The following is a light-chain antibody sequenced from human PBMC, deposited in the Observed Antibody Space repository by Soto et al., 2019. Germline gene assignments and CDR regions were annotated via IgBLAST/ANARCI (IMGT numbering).Light chain of an antibody. CDR1: ESIGSW. CDR3: QQYNTYRT. Sequence: DIQITQSPSTLSASVGDRVPITCRASESIGSWLAWYQQKPRKAPKILIYDASTLESGVPSRFSGSGSETDFTLTITSLQPDDFATYYCQQYNTYRTFGQGTKVDIK. J-gene: IGKJ1*01. CDR2: DAS. V-gene: IGKV1-5*01.